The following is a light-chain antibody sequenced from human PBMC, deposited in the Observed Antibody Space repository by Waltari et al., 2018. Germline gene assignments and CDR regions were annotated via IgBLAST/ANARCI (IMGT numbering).Light chain of an antibody. V-gene: IGLV2-14*03. J-gene: IGLJ1*01. CDR1: SSDVGTYDY. Sequence: QSALTQPASVSGSPGQSITISCTGTSSDVGTYDYVSWYQQHPGKAPKLMIYDVTKRPSGIANRFSGSKSGNTASLTISGLQAEDEADYYCSSYTTSSTVYVFGTVTKVTVL. CDR2: DVT. CDR3: SSYTTSSTVYV.